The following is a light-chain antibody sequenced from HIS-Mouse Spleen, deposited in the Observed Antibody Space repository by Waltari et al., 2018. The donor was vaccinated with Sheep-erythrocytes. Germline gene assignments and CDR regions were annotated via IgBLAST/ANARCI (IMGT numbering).Light chain of an antibody. Sequence: QSALTQPPSASGSPGQSFTISCTGTRIDVGGYTYVSWYQQHPGKATKPMIYEVSKRHSGVPERFSGSKSGNTDSLTVSGRQAEDEADYYCSSYAGSNNWVFGGGTKLTVL. J-gene: IGLJ3*02. CDR3: SSYAGSNNWV. CDR2: EVS. V-gene: IGLV2-8*01. CDR1: RIDVGGYTY.